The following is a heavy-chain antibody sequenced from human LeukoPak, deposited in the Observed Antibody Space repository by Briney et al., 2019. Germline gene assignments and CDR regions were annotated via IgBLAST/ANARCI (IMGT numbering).Heavy chain of an antibody. CDR3: AREASYFGSSGVTNAFDI. D-gene: IGHD3-22*01. CDR1: GGSMSRYY. Sequence: SETLSLTCIVSGGSMSRYYWRWIRQPPGKGLEWIGYIYSSGSTSYNPSLKSRVTISVDTSKNQFSLKLTSVTAADTAVYYCAREASYFGSSGVTNAFDIWGQGTMVTVSS. J-gene: IGHJ3*02. V-gene: IGHV4-59*01. CDR2: IYSSGST.